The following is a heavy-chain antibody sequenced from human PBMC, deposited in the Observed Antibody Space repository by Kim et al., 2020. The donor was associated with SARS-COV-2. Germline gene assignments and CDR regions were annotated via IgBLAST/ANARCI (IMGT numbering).Heavy chain of an antibody. CDR1: GFTVSSNY. D-gene: IGHD6-19*01. CDR2: IYSGGST. V-gene: IGHV3-66*01. Sequence: GGSLRLSCAASGFTVSSNYMSWVRQAPGKGLEWVSVIYSGGSTYYADSVKGRFTISRDNSKNTLYLQMNSLRAEDTAVYYCARSKKLAVAAWGYFDYWGQGTLVTVSS. J-gene: IGHJ4*02. CDR3: ARSKKLAVAAWGYFDY.